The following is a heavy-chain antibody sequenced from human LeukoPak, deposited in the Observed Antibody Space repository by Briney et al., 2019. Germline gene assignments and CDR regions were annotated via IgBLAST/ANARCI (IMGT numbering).Heavy chain of an antibody. CDR3: AKDLRGYYDLEAFFDY. J-gene: IGHJ4*02. V-gene: IGHV3-7*03. CDR1: GFTFSSYW. Sequence: PGGSLRLSCAASGFTFSSYWMNWVRQAPGKGLEWVANIKQDGSEKYYVDSVKGRFTISRDNAKNSLYLQMNSLRAEDTAIYYCAKDLRGYYDLEAFFDYWGQGTLVTVSS. CDR2: IKQDGSEK. D-gene: IGHD3-3*01.